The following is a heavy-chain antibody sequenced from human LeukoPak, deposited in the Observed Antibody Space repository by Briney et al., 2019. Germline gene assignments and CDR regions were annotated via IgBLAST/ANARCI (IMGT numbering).Heavy chain of an antibody. CDR1: GFTFSSYE. J-gene: IGHJ4*02. V-gene: IGHV3-15*01. CDR3: TTQGHYYDSSGYNFVDY. D-gene: IGHD3-22*01. Sequence: GGSLRLSCAASGFTFSSYEMNWVRQAPGKGLEWVARIKSKNDGGTTDYAAPVKGRFTISRDDSKNTVYLQMNSLKTEDTAVYYCTTQGHYYDSSGYNFVDYWGQGTLVTVSS. CDR2: IKSKNDGGTT.